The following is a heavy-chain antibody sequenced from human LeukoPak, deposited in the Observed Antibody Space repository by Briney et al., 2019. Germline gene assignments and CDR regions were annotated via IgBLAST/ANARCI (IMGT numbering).Heavy chain of an antibody. CDR3: ARGGCSSTSCRYYYYYYYMDV. J-gene: IGHJ6*03. D-gene: IGHD2-2*01. V-gene: IGHV4-34*01. Sequence: SETLSLTCAVYGGTFSGYYWSWIRQPPGKGLEWIGEINHSGSTNYNPSLKSRVTISVDTSKNQFSLKLSSVTAADTAVYYCARGGCSSTSCRYYYYYYYMDVWGKGTTVTVSS. CDR2: INHSGST. CDR1: GGTFSGYY.